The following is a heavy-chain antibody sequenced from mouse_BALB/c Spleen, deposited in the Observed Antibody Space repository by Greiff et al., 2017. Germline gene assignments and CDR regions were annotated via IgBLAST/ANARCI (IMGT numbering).Heavy chain of an antibody. Sequence: DLVKPGASVKLSCKASGYTFTSYWINWIKQRPGQGLEWIGRIAPGSGSTYYNEMFKGKATLTVDTSSSTAYIQLSSLTSEDSAVYFCAREDIGYYFDYWGQGTTLTVSS. V-gene: IGHV1S41*01. CDR3: AREDIGYYFDY. CDR2: IAPGSGST. D-gene: IGHD2-14*01. J-gene: IGHJ2*01. CDR1: GYTFTSYW.